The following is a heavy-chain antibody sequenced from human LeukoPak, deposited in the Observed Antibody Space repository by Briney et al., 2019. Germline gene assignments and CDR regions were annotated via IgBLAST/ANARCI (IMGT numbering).Heavy chain of an antibody. CDR3: TTREKHLDY. J-gene: IGHJ4*02. CDR2: IKGKTDGGTT. CDR1: GFIFSSAW. V-gene: IGHV3-15*01. Sequence: GGSLRLSCAASGFIFSSAWISWVRQAPGKGLEWVGLIKGKTDGGTTDYAAPVKGRFTISRDDSKNTLYLQLNSLKTEDTAVYYCTTREKHLDYWGQGTLVTVS.